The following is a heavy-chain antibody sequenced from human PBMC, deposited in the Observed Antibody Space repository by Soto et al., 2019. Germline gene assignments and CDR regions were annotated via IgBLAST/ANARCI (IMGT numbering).Heavy chain of an antibody. CDR3: ARDRLAARNYYYYGMDV. CDR2: ISYDGSNK. D-gene: IGHD6-6*01. CDR1: GFTFSSYA. V-gene: IGHV3-30-3*01. Sequence: GGSLRLSCAASGFTFSSYAMHWVRQAPGKGLEWVAVISYDGSNKYYADSVKGRFTISRDNSKNTLYLQMNSLRAEDTAVYYCARDRLAARNYYYYGMDVWGQGTTVTVSS. J-gene: IGHJ6*02.